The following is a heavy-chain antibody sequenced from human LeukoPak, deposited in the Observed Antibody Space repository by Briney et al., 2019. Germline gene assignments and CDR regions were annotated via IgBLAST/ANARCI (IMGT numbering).Heavy chain of an antibody. Sequence: GGSLRLSCAASGFTSSSYSMNWVRQAPGKGLEWVSHITASGTAMFYADSVKGRFTISRDNAKNSLYLQMNSLRDEDTAVYYCASSGSYRFDYWGQGTLVTVSS. CDR2: ITASGTAM. CDR3: ASSGSYRFDY. D-gene: IGHD1-26*01. CDR1: GFTSSSYS. J-gene: IGHJ4*02. V-gene: IGHV3-48*02.